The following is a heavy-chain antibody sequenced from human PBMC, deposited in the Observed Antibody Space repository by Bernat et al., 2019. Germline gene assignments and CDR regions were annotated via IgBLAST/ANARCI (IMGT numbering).Heavy chain of an antibody. D-gene: IGHD4-17*01. Sequence: EVQLVESGGGLVQPGGSLKLSCAASGFTFSGSAMHWVRQASGKGLEWVGRIRSKANTYATAYAASVKGRFTISRDDSKNTLYLQMNSLRAEDTAVYYCARDQETTVTTSYYYYGMDVWGQGTTVTVSS. CDR2: IRSKANTYAT. V-gene: IGHV3-73*02. CDR3: ARDQETTVTTSYYYYGMDV. J-gene: IGHJ6*02. CDR1: GFTFSGSA.